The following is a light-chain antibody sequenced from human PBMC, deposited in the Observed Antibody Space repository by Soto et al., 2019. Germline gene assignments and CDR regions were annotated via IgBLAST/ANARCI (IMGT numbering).Light chain of an antibody. Sequence: EIVLTQSAGTLSLSPAERATVSCRASQSVSNNYLAWYQQKPGQAPRLLIYGASNRATGIHDRFSGGGSGTDFTLTIRRLEPEDFAVYYCQQYGSSPLTFGGGTKVDIK. CDR1: QSVSNNY. CDR3: QQYGSSPLT. CDR2: GAS. V-gene: IGKV3-20*01. J-gene: IGKJ4*01.